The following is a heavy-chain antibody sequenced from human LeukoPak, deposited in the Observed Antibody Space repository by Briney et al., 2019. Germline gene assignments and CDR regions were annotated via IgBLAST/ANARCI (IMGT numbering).Heavy chain of an antibody. D-gene: IGHD3-10*01. V-gene: IGHV5-51*01. CDR3: ATYAGTSSKYFHH. CDR1: GYSFTNNW. Sequence: GASLKISCRGSGYSFTNNWIGWVRQMPGKGLEWMGIILPGDSDTRYSPSFQGQVTISADKSINTAYVQWSSLKASDTAMYYCATYAGTSSKYFHHWGQGTLVTVSS. J-gene: IGHJ1*01. CDR2: ILPGDSDT.